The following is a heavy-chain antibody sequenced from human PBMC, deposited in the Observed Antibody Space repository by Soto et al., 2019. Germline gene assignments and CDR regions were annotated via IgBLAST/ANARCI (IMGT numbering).Heavy chain of an antibody. V-gene: IGHV4-30-2*01. Sequence: QLQLQESGSGLVKPSQTLSLTCAVSGGSISSGGYSWSWIRQPPGKGLEWIGYIYHSGSTYYNPSLKRRVTISVDRSKNQFSLKLSSVTAADTAVYYCARAPDYGGTGGYFDYWGQGTLVTVSS. J-gene: IGHJ4*02. D-gene: IGHD4-17*01. CDR3: ARAPDYGGTGGYFDY. CDR1: GGSISSGGYS. CDR2: IYHSGST.